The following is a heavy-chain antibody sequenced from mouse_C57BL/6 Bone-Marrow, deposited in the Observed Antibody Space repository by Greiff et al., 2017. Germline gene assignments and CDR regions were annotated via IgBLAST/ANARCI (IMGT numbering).Heavy chain of an antibody. CDR2: IDPSDSYT. V-gene: IGHV1-59*01. CDR3: ARRDY. Sequence: VQLQQPGAELVRPGTSVKLSCKASRYTFTSYWMHWVKQRPGQGLEWIGVIDPSDSYTNYNQKFKGKATLTVDTSSSTAYMQLSSLTSEDSAVYYCARRDYWGQGTSVTVSS. J-gene: IGHJ4*01. CDR1: RYTFTSYW.